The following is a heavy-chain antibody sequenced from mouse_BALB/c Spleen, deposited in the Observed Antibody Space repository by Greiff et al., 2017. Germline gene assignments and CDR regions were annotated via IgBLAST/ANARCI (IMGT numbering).Heavy chain of an antibody. Sequence: VPLQQSGAELVRSGASVKLSCTASGFNIKDYYMHWVKQRPEQGLEWIGWIDPENGDTEYAPKFQGKATRTADTSSNTAYLQLSSLTSEDTAVYYCKVPWEAWFAYWGQGTLVTVSA. CDR1: GFNIKDYY. J-gene: IGHJ3*01. D-gene: IGHD4-1*01. CDR2: IDPENGDT. V-gene: IGHV14-4*02. CDR3: KVPWEAWFAY.